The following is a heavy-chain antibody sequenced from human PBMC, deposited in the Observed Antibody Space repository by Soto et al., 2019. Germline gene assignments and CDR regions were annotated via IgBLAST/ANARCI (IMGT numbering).Heavy chain of an antibody. Sequence: GGSLRLSCEASGFTFSNYGMHWVRQAPGKGLEWVAAISDDGSYKYYTNSVKGRFTISRDNSKNTVYLQMNSLRAEDTAVYYCAKGRYCSGGSCHPEFDYWGQGT. D-gene: IGHD2-15*01. CDR1: GFTFSNYG. J-gene: IGHJ4*02. CDR3: AKGRYCSGGSCHPEFDY. CDR2: ISDDGSYK. V-gene: IGHV3-30*18.